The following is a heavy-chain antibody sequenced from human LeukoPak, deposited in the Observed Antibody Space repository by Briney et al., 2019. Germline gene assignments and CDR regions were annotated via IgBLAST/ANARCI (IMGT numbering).Heavy chain of an antibody. Sequence: GGSLRLSCAASGFTFSSYSMNWVRQAPGKGLEGVSSISSSSSYIYYADSVKGRFTISRDNAKNSLYLQMNSLRAEDTAVYYCARDPTGSGSVDYWGQGTLVTVSS. CDR2: ISSSSSYI. V-gene: IGHV3-21*01. J-gene: IGHJ4*02. CDR1: GFTFSSYS. CDR3: ARDPTGSGSVDY. D-gene: IGHD3-3*01.